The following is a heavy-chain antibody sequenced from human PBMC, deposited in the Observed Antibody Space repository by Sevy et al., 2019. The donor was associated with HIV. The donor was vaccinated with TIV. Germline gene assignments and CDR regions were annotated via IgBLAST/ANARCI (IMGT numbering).Heavy chain of an antibody. CDR3: TRAVVAAIYYYYYMDV. V-gene: IGHV3-23*01. J-gene: IGHJ6*03. Sequence: GGSLRLSCAASGFTCSSYAMSWVRQAPGKGLEWVSAISGSGGRTYYADSVKGRFTISRDNSKNTLYLQMNSLRAEDTAVYYCTRAVVAAIYYYYYMDVWGQGTTVTVSS. D-gene: IGHD2-15*01. CDR1: GFTCSSYA. CDR2: ISGSGGRT.